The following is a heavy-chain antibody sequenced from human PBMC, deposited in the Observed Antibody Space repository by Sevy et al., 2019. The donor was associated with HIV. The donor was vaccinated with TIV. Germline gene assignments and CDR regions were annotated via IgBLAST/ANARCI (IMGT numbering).Heavy chain of an antibody. CDR3: ARVFGAITIFGVVMHWFDP. V-gene: IGHV1-18*01. CDR1: GYTFTSYG. D-gene: IGHD3-3*01. CDR2: ISAYNGNT. J-gene: IGHJ5*02. Sequence: ASVKVSCKASGYTFTSYGISWVRQAPGQGLEWMGWISAYNGNTNYAQKLQGRVTMTTDASTSTAYMELRSLRSDDTAVYYCARVFGAITIFGVVMHWFDPWGQGTLVTVSS.